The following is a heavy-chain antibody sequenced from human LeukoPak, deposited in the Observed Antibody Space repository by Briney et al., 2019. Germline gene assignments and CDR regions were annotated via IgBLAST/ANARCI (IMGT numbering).Heavy chain of an antibody. Sequence: SETLSLTCTVSGGSIRSYYWSWIRQPPGKGLEWIGYIYYSGSTNYNPSLKSRVSISVDTSKNQFSLKLSSVTAADTAVYYCAREDYGSRSGDYWGQGTLVTVSS. CDR2: IYYSGST. V-gene: IGHV4-59*01. J-gene: IGHJ4*02. D-gene: IGHD3-10*01. CDR1: GGSIRSYY. CDR3: AREDYGSRSGDY.